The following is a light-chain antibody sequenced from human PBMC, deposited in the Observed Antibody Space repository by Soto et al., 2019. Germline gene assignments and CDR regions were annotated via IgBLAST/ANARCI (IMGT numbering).Light chain of an antibody. V-gene: IGKV1-39*01. CDR1: QSISTY. J-gene: IGKJ4*01. CDR3: QHGYSTPLT. Sequence: DIQMTQSPSSLSASVGDRVTITCRASQSISTYLHWYQQKPGKAPNLLIYAASTLQSGVPSRFSGSGSGTDFTLTISSQQPEDFATYFCQHGYSTPLTVGGGTKVDIK. CDR2: AAS.